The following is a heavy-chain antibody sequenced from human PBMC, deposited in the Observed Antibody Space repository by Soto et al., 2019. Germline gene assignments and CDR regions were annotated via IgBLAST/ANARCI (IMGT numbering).Heavy chain of an antibody. CDR3: ANFNWYFDL. CDR2: IYYTGST. Sequence: QVQLQESGPGLVKPSETLSLTCTVSGGSISSYYWSWIRQPPGKGLEWIGYIYYTGSTNYNPSLKSRVTISVDTSKNQFSLQLSSVTAADTAVYXCANFNWYFDLWGRGTLVTVSS. V-gene: IGHV4-59*01. J-gene: IGHJ2*01. CDR1: GGSISSYY.